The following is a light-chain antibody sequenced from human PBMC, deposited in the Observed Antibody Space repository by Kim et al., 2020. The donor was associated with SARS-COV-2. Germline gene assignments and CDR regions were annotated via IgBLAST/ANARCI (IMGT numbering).Light chain of an antibody. CDR2: DVS. Sequence: QSALTQPASVSGSPGQSITISCTGTSSDVGGYNYVSWYQQHPGKAPKLMIYDVSNRPSGVSNRFSGSKSGNTASLTISGLQAEDEADYYCSSYTSSSTLYYGFGTGTKVTVL. CDR3: SSYTSSSTLYYG. V-gene: IGLV2-14*03. CDR1: SSDVGGYNY. J-gene: IGLJ1*01.